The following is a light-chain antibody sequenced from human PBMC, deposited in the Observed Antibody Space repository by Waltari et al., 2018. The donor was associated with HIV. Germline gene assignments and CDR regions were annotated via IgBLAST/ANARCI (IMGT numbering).Light chain of an antibody. CDR2: GTS. J-gene: IGKJ1*01. CDR3: HHYNNWRET. V-gene: IGKV3-15*01. CDR1: QSVNSN. Sequence: EILMTQSPATLSESPGERATLSCRASQSVNSNLAWYQQKPGQTPRLLIYGTSTRATDIPARFSGSGSGTEFTLHISSLQSEDFAVYYCHHYNNWRETFGQGTKVEIK.